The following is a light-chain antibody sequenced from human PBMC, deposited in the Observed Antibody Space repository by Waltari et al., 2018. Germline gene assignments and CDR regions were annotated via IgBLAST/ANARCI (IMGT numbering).Light chain of an antibody. CDR2: KVS. V-gene: IGKV2-30*01. CDR1: HSLVYSDGNTY. Sequence: DVVMTQSPLSLPVTLGQPASLPCTASHSLVYSDGNTYLNWFHQRPGQSPMRLIYKVSNRDSGVPDRFSGSGSGTDFTLKISRVEAEDVGIYYCMQGTHWRWTFGQGTKVEIK. J-gene: IGKJ1*01. CDR3: MQGTHWRWT.